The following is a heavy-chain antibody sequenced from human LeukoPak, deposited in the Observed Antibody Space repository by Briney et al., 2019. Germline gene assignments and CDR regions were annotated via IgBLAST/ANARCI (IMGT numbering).Heavy chain of an antibody. CDR3: AKVREYYDFWSGYLNFDY. D-gene: IGHD3-3*01. CDR1: GFTFSSYA. CDR2: NSGSGGST. J-gene: IGHJ4*02. Sequence: QTGGSLRLSCAASGFTFSSYAMSWVRQAPGKGLEWVSANSGSGGSTYYADSVKGRFTISRDNSKNTLYLQMNSLRAEDTAVYYCAKVREYYDFWSGYLNFDYWGQGTLVTVSS. V-gene: IGHV3-23*01.